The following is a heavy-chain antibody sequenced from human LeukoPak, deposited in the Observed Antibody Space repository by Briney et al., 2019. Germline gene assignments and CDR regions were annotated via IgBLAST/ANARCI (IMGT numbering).Heavy chain of an antibody. V-gene: IGHV1-8*01. CDR1: AYSFSSYD. J-gene: IGHJ4*02. CDR2: MNPNSGNT. D-gene: IGHD3-9*01. CDR3: TRAGARPIRYFDY. Sequence: GASVKVSCKASAYSFSSYDINWVRQATGQGLEWMGWMNPNSGNTGYAQKFQGRVTMTRNTSINKAYMELSGLISEDTAVYFCTRAGARPIRYFDYWGQGTLVTVSS.